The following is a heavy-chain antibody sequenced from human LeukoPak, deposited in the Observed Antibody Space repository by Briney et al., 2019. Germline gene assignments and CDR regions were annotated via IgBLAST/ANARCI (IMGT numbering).Heavy chain of an antibody. Sequence: GGSLRLSCAASGFTFSSYWMSWVRQAPGKGLEWVANIKQDGSEKYYVDSVKGRFTISRDNAKNSLYLQMNSLRAEDTAMYYCAREVGYYYGSGSSDYWGQGTLVTVSS. J-gene: IGHJ4*02. V-gene: IGHV3-7*01. CDR2: IKQDGSEK. D-gene: IGHD3-10*01. CDR1: GFTFSSYW. CDR3: AREVGYYYGSGSSDY.